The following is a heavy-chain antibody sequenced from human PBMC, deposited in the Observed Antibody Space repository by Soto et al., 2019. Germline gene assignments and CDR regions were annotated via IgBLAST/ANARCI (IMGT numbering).Heavy chain of an antibody. CDR1: GGSISSGGYY. Sequence: QVQLQESGPGLVKPSQTLSLTCTVSGGSISSGGYYWSWIRQHPGKGLEWIGYIYYSGSTYYNPSLKSRVTISVDTSKNQFSLKLSSVTAADTAVYYCARITGCVPDTACRAWFDPWGQGTLVTVSS. CDR3: ARITGCVPDTACRAWFDP. CDR2: IYYSGST. V-gene: IGHV4-31*03. D-gene: IGHD5-18*01. J-gene: IGHJ5*02.